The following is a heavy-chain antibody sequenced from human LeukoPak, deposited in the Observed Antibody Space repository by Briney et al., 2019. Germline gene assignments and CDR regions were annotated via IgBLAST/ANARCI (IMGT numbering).Heavy chain of an antibody. CDR2: IYQSGST. J-gene: IGHJ4*02. Sequence: SETLSLTCSVSGYSISSGYYWGWIRQPPGKGLEWIGSIYQSGSTYYNPSLKSRVTISLDTSKNQFSLKLNSVTAADTAVYYCARCTSTSCYNFDYWGQGTLVTVSS. D-gene: IGHD2-2*02. CDR3: ARCTSTSCYNFDY. V-gene: IGHV4-38-2*02. CDR1: GYSISSGYY.